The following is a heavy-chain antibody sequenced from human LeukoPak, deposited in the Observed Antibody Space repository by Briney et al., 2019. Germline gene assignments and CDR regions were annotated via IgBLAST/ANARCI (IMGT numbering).Heavy chain of an antibody. CDR3: AIKGVTTFDY. CDR2: IWYDGSNK. V-gene: IGHV3-33*01. D-gene: IGHD4-17*01. J-gene: IGHJ4*02. CDR1: GFTFSSYG. Sequence: PGGSLRLSCAASGFTFSSYGMHWVRQAPGKGLEWVAVIWYDGSNKYYADSVKGRFTISRDNSKKTLYLQMNSLRAEDTAVYYWAIKGVTTFDYWGQGTLVTVSS.